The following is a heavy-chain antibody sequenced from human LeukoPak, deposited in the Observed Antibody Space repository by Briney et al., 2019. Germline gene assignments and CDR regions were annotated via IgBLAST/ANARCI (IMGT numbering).Heavy chain of an antibody. D-gene: IGHD6-19*01. CDR2: IYPGDSDT. CDR3: ARNLAVAGINDY. Sequence: GESLQISCKSSGYSFTSYWIGWVRQMPGKGLEWMGIIYPGDSDTRYSPSFQGQVTISADKSISTVYLQWSSLNASDTAMYYCARNLAVAGINDYWGQGTMVTVSS. V-gene: IGHV5-51*01. CDR1: GYSFTSYW. J-gene: IGHJ4*02.